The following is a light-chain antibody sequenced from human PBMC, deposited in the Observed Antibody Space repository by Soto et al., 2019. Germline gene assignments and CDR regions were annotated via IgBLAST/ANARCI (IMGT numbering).Light chain of an antibody. Sequence: DIQMTQSPSSLSASVGDRVTVTCQASQDISNYVNWYQQKPGKAPKLLIYDASNLETGVPSRFSGSGSGTEFTFTISSLQPEDIARYYCQQSDNLPFTFGQGTRLEIK. CDR2: DAS. CDR1: QDISNY. V-gene: IGKV1-33*01. CDR3: QQSDNLPFT. J-gene: IGKJ5*01.